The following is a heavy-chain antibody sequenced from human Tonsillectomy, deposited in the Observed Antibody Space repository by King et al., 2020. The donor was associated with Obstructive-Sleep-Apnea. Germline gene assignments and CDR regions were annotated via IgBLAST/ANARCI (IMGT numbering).Heavy chain of an antibody. CDR3: ARATVAGTYSYYGMDV. J-gene: IGHJ6*02. D-gene: IGHD6-19*01. V-gene: IGHV3-30*04. CDR1: EFTFSSYA. CDR2: ISYDGSNK. Sequence: VQLVESGGGVVQPGRSLRLSCAASEFTFSSYAMHWVRQAPGKGLEWVAVISYDGSNKYCADSVKGRFTISRDNSKNTLYLQMNSLRAEDTAVYYCARATVAGTYSYYGMDVWGQGTTVTVSS.